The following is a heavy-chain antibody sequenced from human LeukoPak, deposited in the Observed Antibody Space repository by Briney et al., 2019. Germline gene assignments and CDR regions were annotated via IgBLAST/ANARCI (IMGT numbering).Heavy chain of an antibody. CDR1: GVSISNYY. CDR3: ARAGQFISARPITFDY. V-gene: IGHV4-59*01. J-gene: IGHJ4*02. D-gene: IGHD6-6*01. CDR2: IYYSGST. Sequence: SETLSLTCTVSGVSISNYYWCWIRQPPGKGLEWIGCIYYSGSTNSNPSLKSRVTISLDTSKNQFSLKLSSVTAADTAVYYCARAGQFISARPITFDYWGQGSLVTVSS.